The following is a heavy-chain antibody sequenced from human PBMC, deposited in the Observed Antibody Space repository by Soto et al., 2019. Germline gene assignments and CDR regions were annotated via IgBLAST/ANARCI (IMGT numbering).Heavy chain of an antibody. J-gene: IGHJ5*01. CDR3: ARVSHGTNWTLDS. Sequence: QVQLLQSGAEVRKPGAALRVSCKASGYTFTAYHIHWVRQAPGQGLEWMAWINPKSGDTLYAQNFQGRVTLTRDTSLNTVDMEMRRLTSADTAVYFCARVSHGTNWTLDSWGQGTLVTVTS. D-gene: IGHD1-1*01. CDR2: INPKSGDT. V-gene: IGHV1-2*02. CDR1: GYTFTAYH.